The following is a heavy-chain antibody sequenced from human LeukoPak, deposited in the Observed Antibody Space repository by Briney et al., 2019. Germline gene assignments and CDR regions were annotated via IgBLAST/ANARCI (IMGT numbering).Heavy chain of an antibody. CDR1: GGTSSSYA. CDR2: IIPIFGTA. J-gene: IGHJ3*02. CDR3: ARGGPYGDYLDAFDI. D-gene: IGHD4-17*01. Sequence: SVKVSCKASGGTSSSYAISWVRQAPGQGLEWMGGIIPIFGTANYAQKFQGRVTITADESTSTAYMELSSLRSEDTAVYYCARGGPYGDYLDAFDIWGQGTMVTVSS. V-gene: IGHV1-69*13.